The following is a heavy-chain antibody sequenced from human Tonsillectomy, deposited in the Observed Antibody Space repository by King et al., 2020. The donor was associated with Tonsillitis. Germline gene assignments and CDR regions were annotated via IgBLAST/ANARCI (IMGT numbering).Heavy chain of an antibody. J-gene: IGHJ4*02. CDR3: ARQGEGDSGSYYSIDY. V-gene: IGHV5-51*01. CDR1: GYSFTHYW. D-gene: IGHD3-10*01. CDR2: IYPGDSDT. Sequence: VQLVESGAEVKKPGESLKISCKGSGYSFTHYWIGWVRQMPGKGLEWMGIIYPGDSDTRYSPSFQGQVTISADKSISTAYLQWSSLKASDTAIYYCARQGEGDSGSYYSIDYWGQGTLVTVSS.